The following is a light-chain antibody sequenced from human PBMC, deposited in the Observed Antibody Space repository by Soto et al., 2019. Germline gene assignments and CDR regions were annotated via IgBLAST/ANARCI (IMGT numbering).Light chain of an antibody. CDR3: NSYTSSTTLV. CDR1: NNDISFFNY. CDR2: EVS. Sequence: SVLTQPASVSGSLGQSITISCTATNNDISFFNYVSWYQQHSGKAPKLIIYEVSSRPSGVSNRCSGSRDGNTPSLTISGLQTEDEADYYCNSYTSSTTLVFGTAPKATV. V-gene: IGLV2-14*01. J-gene: IGLJ1*01.